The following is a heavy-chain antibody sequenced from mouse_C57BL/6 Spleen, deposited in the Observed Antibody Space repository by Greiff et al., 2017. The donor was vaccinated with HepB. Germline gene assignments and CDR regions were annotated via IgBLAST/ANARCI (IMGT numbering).Heavy chain of an antibody. CDR1: GYSITSGYY. J-gene: IGHJ3*01. CDR2: ISYDGSN. Sequence: EVKLQESGPGLVKPSQSLSLTCSVTGYSITSGYYWNWIRQFPGNKLEWMGYISYDGSNNYNPSLKNRISITRDTSKNQFFLKLNSVTTEDTATYYCATYYYGSSRAWFAYWGQGTLVTVSA. CDR3: ATYYYGSSRAWFAY. V-gene: IGHV3-6*01. D-gene: IGHD1-1*01.